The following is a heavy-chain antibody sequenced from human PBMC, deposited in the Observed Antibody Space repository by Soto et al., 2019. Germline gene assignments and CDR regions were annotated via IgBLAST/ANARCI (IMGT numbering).Heavy chain of an antibody. V-gene: IGHV1-3*01. Sequence: ASVKVSCKASGYTFTSYAMHWVRQAPGQRLEWMGWINAGNGNTKYSQKFQGRVTITRDTSASTAYMELSSLRSEDTAVYYCARDNYCSGGSCYEGNFDYWGQGTLVTVS. CDR3: ARDNYCSGGSCYEGNFDY. CDR1: GYTFTSYA. CDR2: INAGNGNT. J-gene: IGHJ4*02. D-gene: IGHD2-15*01.